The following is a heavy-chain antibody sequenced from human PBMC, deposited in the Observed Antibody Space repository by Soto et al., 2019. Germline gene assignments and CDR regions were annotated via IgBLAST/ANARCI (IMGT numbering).Heavy chain of an antibody. CDR1: GGTFSSYA. J-gene: IGHJ4*02. CDR2: IIHIFGTA. V-gene: IGHV1-69*13. CDR3: ARLTHVDTAIFDY. Sequence: ASVKVSCKASGGTFSSYAISWVRQAPGQGLEWMGGIIHIFGTANYAQKFQGRVTITADESTSTAYMELSSLRSEDTAVYYCARLTHVDTAIFDYWGQGTLVTVSS. D-gene: IGHD5-18*01.